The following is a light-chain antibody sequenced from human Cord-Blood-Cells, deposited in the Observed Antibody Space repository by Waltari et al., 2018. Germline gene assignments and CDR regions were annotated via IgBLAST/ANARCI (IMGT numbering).Light chain of an antibody. Sequence: MTLSRGWLSASWGGCVTITCRASQSISSYLNWYQQKPGKAPKLLIYAASSLQSGVPSRFSGSGSGTDFTLTISSLQPEDFATYYCQQSYSTPLTFGGGTKVEIK. CDR3: QQSYSTPLT. V-gene: IGKV1-39*01. CDR1: QSISSY. J-gene: IGKJ4*01. CDR2: AAS.